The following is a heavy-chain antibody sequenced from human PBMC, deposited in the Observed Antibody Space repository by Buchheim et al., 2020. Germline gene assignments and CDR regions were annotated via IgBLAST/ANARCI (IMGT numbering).Heavy chain of an antibody. D-gene: IGHD3-10*01. CDR1: GFTFSSYW. J-gene: IGHJ4*02. CDR2: INTDGTDT. V-gene: IGHV3-74*01. CDR3: ARGGTSGSLDY. Sequence: EVQLVDSGGGLVQPGGSLRLSCAASGFTFSSYWMHWVRQAPGKGPVWVSRINTDGTDTSYADYVKGRFPISRDNARHNLYLQMNSLEAEDTAVYFCARGGTSGSLDYWGQGTL.